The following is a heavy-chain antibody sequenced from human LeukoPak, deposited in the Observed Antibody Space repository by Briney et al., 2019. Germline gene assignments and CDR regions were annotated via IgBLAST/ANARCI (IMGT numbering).Heavy chain of an antibody. V-gene: IGHV4-59*02. Sequence: SETLSLTCTVSGDSVSSHYWSWIRQPPGKGLEWIAYVYYTGTSNYNPSLKRRVTISIDTSKNQFSLKLISVTAADTAVYYCARYSNHVDYFDSWGQGTLVTVSS. D-gene: IGHD4-11*01. CDR1: GDSVSSHY. J-gene: IGHJ4*02. CDR3: ARYSNHVDYFDS. CDR2: VYYTGTS.